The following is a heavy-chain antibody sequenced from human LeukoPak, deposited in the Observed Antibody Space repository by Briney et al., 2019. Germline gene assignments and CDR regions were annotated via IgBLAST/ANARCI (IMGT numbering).Heavy chain of an antibody. CDR3: ARDYNWNVDY. Sequence: ASVQVSCKASGYIFTSYGISWVRPAPGQGLEWMGWINAYNGNTNYAQKLQGRVTMTTDTSTSTAYMELRSLRSDDTAVYYCARDYNWNVDYWGQGTLVTVSS. D-gene: IGHD1-1*01. J-gene: IGHJ4*02. CDR2: INAYNGNT. CDR1: GYIFTSYG. V-gene: IGHV1-18*04.